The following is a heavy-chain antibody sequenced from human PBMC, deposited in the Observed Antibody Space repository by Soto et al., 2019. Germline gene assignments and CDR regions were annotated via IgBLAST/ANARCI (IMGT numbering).Heavy chain of an antibody. Sequence: EVQLVESGGGLVKPGGSLRLSCAASGFTFSNAWMNWVRQAPGKGLEWVGRIKSKTDGGTTDYAAPVKGRFTISRDDSKNTLYLQMNSLKTEDTAVYYCTKDLSLSYGDYEDYWGQGTLVTVSS. CDR1: GFTFSNAW. J-gene: IGHJ4*02. V-gene: IGHV3-15*07. D-gene: IGHD4-17*01. CDR2: IKSKTDGGTT. CDR3: TKDLSLSYGDYEDY.